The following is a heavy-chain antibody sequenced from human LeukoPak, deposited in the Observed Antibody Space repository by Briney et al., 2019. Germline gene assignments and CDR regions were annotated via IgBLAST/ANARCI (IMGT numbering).Heavy chain of an antibody. CDR1: GFTFSSYG. J-gene: IGHJ4*02. CDR3: AREIDFWSGRDY. D-gene: IGHD3-3*01. Sequence: GGSLRLSCAASGFTFSSYGMHWVRQAPGKGLEWVAFIRYDGSNKYYADSVKGRFTISRDNSKNTLYLQMNSLRAEDTAVYYCAREIDFWSGRDYWGQGTLVTVSS. CDR2: IRYDGSNK. V-gene: IGHV3-30*02.